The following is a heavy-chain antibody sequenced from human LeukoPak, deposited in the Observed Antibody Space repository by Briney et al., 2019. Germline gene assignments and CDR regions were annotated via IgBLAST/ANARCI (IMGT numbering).Heavy chain of an antibody. Sequence: GGSLRLSCAVSGFNVSSNYLNWVRQAPGKGPEWVSVIYSGGSTYYADSVKGRFTISRDNSKNTLYLQMNSLRAEDTAVYHCARVDSRTAQFDYWGQGTLVTVSS. D-gene: IGHD6-13*01. CDR1: GFNVSSNY. J-gene: IGHJ4*02. CDR3: ARVDSRTAQFDY. V-gene: IGHV3-66*01. CDR2: IYSGGST.